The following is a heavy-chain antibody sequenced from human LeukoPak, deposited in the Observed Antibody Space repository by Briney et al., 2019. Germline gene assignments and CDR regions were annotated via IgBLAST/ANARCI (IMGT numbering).Heavy chain of an antibody. CDR3: ARSYQLDY. CDR2: IKYDGSEI. D-gene: IGHD3-22*01. V-gene: IGHV3-7*01. Sequence: GGSLRLSCVVSGFYFGSFWMTWVRQAPGKGLDWVANIKYDGSEIYYADSVKGRFTISRDNANSSLYLQLNNLRVEDTAVYYCARSYQLDYWGQGTLVTVSP. J-gene: IGHJ4*02. CDR1: GFYFGSFW.